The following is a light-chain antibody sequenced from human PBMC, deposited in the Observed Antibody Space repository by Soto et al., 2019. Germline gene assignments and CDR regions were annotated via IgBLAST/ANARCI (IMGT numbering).Light chain of an antibody. Sequence: QAVVTQEPSMTVSPGGTVTLTCGSSTLAVTSGHYPYWFQQKPGQAPRTLIYDTNNKYSWTPARFSGSLLGGKAALSLSGAQPEDEADYYCLLSYSGARAGVFGGGTKLTVL. CDR3: LLSYSGARAGV. J-gene: IGLJ3*02. V-gene: IGLV7-46*01. CDR2: DTN. CDR1: TLAVTSGHY.